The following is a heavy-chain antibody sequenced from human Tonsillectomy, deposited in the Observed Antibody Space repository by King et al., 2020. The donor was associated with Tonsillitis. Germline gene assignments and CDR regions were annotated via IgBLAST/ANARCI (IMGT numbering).Heavy chain of an antibody. CDR2: ISYSGST. CDR1: GGSISSSEYY. V-gene: IGHV4-39*01. CDR3: GRHAYFDY. Sequence: QVQLQESGPGLVKPSETLSLTCTVSGGSISSSEYYWGWIRQPPGKGLEWIGSISYSGSTYYNPSLKSRVTISVDTSKNHFSLKLSSMTAADTAVYYCGRHAYFDYWGRGTLVTVSS. J-gene: IGHJ4*02.